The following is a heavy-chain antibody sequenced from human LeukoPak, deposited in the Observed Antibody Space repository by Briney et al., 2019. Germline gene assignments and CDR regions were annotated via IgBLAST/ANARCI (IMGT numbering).Heavy chain of an antibody. CDR2: INHSGST. V-gene: IGHV4-34*01. J-gene: IGHJ4*02. Sequence: SETLSLTCAVYGGSFSGYYWSWIRQPPGKGLEWIGEINHSGSTNYNPSLKSRVSIVVNTSKNQFSLKLTSVTAADTAVYYCATSSGSYYYWGQGTLVTVSS. CDR1: GGSFSGYY. D-gene: IGHD1-26*01. CDR3: ATSSGSYYY.